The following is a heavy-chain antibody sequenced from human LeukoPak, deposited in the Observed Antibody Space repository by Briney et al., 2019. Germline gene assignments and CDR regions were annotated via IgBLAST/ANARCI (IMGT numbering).Heavy chain of an antibody. CDR3: ARSGVLRYFDWFPPADDAFDI. Sequence: MPSETLSLTCAVYGGSFSGYYWSRIRQPPGKGLEWIGYIYYSGSTNYNPSLKSRVTISVDTSKNQFSLKLSSVTAADTAVYYCARSGVLRYFDWFPPADDAFDIWGQGTMVTVSS. V-gene: IGHV4-59*01. D-gene: IGHD3-9*01. CDR1: GGSFSGYY. CDR2: IYYSGST. J-gene: IGHJ3*02.